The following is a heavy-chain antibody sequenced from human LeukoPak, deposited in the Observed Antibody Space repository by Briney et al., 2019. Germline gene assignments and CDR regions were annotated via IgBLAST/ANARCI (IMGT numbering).Heavy chain of an antibody. CDR3: ASISGLVDY. CDR2: ISSSGNTI. D-gene: IGHD1-20*01. J-gene: IGHJ4*02. V-gene: IGHV3-48*03. CDR1: GFTFSSYE. Sequence: GGSLRLSCAASGFTFSSYEMNWVRQAPGKGLEWVSYISSSGNTIYYAASVKGRFTISRDNAKNSLYLQMNSLRAEDTAVYYCASISGLVDYWGQGTLVTVSS.